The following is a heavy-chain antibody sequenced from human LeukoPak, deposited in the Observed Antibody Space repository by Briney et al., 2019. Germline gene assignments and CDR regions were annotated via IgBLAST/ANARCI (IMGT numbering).Heavy chain of an antibody. CDR2: ISSSSSYI. CDR1: GFTFSSYS. D-gene: IGHD3-22*01. CDR3: ARARTSYYYDSSGTRRRRGYYFDY. Sequence: GGSLRLSCAASGFTFSSYSMNWVRQAPGKGLEWVSSISSSSSYIYYADSVKGRFTISRDNAKNSLYLQMNSLRAEDTAVYYCARARTSYYYDSSGTRRRRGYYFDYWGQGTLVTVSS. V-gene: IGHV3-21*01. J-gene: IGHJ4*02.